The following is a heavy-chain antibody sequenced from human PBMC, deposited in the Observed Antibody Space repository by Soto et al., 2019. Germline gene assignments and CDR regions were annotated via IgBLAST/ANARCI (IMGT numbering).Heavy chain of an antibody. CDR3: ARGDNWNYGSYSGMDV. CDR2: LYYSGST. CDR1: YGTISNVDYY. J-gene: IGHJ6*02. D-gene: IGHD1-7*01. V-gene: IGHV4-30-4*08. Sequence: SQTLCLTWTVAYGTISNVDYYRSFISKPPGKGLEWIGYLYYSGSTYYNPSLKSRVTISVDTSKNQFSLKLYSVTAADTAVYYCARGDNWNYGSYSGMDVWGQGTTVTVSS.